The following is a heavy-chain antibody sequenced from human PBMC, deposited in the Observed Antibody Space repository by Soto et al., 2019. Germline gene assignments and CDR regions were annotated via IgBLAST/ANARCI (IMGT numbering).Heavy chain of an antibody. D-gene: IGHD6-19*01. J-gene: IGHJ4*02. CDR1: GFTFSSYA. V-gene: IGHV3-23*01. Sequence: EVQLLESGGGLLQPGGSLRLSCAASGFTFSSYAMSWVRQAPGKGLEWVSVISGSGGSTYYADSVKGRFTISRDNSKNTMYLQMNSRRAEDTAVYYCSRRTSGWYFDYWGQGTLVTVSS. CDR2: ISGSGGST. CDR3: SRRTSGWYFDY.